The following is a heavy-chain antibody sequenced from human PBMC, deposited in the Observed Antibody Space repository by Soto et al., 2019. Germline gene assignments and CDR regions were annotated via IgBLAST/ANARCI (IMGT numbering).Heavy chain of an antibody. CDR3: ARRYGGNFDY. V-gene: IGHV4-59*01. Sequence: SETLSLTCAVSGGSINSYYWSWIRQPPGKGLEWIGYIYYSGTTNYNPSLKSRVTISLGTSKNQFSLKLSSVTAADTAVYYCARRYGGNFDYWGQGTLVTVSS. D-gene: IGHD3-16*01. CDR2: IYYSGTT. J-gene: IGHJ4*02. CDR1: GGSINSYY.